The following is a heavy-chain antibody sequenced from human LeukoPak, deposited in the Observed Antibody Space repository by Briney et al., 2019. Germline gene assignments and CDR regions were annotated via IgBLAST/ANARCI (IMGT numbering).Heavy chain of an antibody. CDR2: ISSSGSTI. V-gene: IGHV3-11*01. CDR3: ARVYYDFWSGYGTDV. D-gene: IGHD3-3*01. CDR1: GFTFSGYY. Sequence: GGSLRLSCAASGFTFSGYYMSWIRQAPGEGLEWVSYISSSGSTIYYADSVKGRFTISRDNAKNSLYLQMNSLRAEDTAVYYCARVYYDFWSGYGTDVWGQGTTVTVSS. J-gene: IGHJ6*02.